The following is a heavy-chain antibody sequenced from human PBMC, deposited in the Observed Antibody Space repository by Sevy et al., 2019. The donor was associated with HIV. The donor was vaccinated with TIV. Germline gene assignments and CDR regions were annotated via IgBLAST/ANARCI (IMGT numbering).Heavy chain of an antibody. V-gene: IGHV1-18*01. J-gene: IGHJ4*02. D-gene: IGHD4-17*01. CDR2: ISAYNGNT. Sequence: ASVKVSCKASDYTFTSYGISWVRQAPGQGLEWIGWISAYNGNTNYTQKLQGRVTMTTNTSTSKDYMELRSLRSDATDVYYCARESRDYGDFDYWGQGTLVTVSS. CDR1: DYTFTSYG. CDR3: ARESRDYGDFDY.